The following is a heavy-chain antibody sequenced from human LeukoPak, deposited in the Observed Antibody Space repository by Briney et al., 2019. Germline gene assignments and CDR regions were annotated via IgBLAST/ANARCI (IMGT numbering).Heavy chain of an antibody. V-gene: IGHV1-2*02. CDR2: INPNSGGT. Sequence: ASVKVSCKASGYTFTGYYMHWVRQAPGQGLEWMGWINPNSGGTSYAQKFQGRVTMTRDTSISTAYVELSRLRSDDTAVYYCARDLQWPDAFDIWGQGTMVTVSS. J-gene: IGHJ3*02. D-gene: IGHD6-19*01. CDR1: GYTFTGYY. CDR3: ARDLQWPDAFDI.